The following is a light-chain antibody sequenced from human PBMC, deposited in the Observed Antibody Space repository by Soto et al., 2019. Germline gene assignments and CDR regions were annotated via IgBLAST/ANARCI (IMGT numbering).Light chain of an antibody. J-gene: IGLJ2*01. Sequence: QSALTQPRSVSGSHGQSVSISCTGTSSDIGGYSYVSWYQQHPNRAPKLIIFDVDKRPSGVPDRFSGSKSGSTASLTISGLQAEDEADYYCCSYAGSFTVVFGGGTKLTVL. CDR2: DVD. CDR1: SSDIGGYSY. CDR3: CSYAGSFTVV. V-gene: IGLV2-11*01.